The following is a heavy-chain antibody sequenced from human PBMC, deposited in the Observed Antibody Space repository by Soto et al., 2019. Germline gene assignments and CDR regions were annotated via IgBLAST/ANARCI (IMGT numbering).Heavy chain of an antibody. CDR2: IIPIFGTA. V-gene: IGHV1-69*13. D-gene: IGHD3-22*01. CDR1: GGTFSSYA. CDR3: ARDYYHNYFDY. J-gene: IGHJ4*02. Sequence: ASVKVSCKAPGGTFSSYAISWVRQAPGQGLEWMGGIIPIFGTANYAQKFQGRVTITADESTSTAYMELSSLRSEDTAVYYCARDYYHNYFDYWGQGTLVTVSS.